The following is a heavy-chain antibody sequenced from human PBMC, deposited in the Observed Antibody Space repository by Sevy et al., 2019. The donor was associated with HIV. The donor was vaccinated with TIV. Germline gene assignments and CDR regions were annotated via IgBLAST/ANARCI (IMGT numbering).Heavy chain of an antibody. J-gene: IGHJ4*02. CDR1: GFTFSSYW. Sequence: GESLKISCAASGFTFSSYWMSWVRQAPGKGLEWVANIKQDGSEKYYVDSVKGRFTISRDNAKNSLYLQMNSLRAEDTAVYYCARVGEYGDYGRLGYWGQGTLVTVSS. D-gene: IGHD4-17*01. V-gene: IGHV3-7*03. CDR3: ARVGEYGDYGRLGY. CDR2: IKQDGSEK.